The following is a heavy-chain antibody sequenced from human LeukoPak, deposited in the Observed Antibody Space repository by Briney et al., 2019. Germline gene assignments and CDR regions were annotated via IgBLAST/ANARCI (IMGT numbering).Heavy chain of an antibody. V-gene: IGHV3-53*01. D-gene: IGHD4-17*01. J-gene: IGHJ4*02. CDR3: SRIATTDPYYFDY. CDR2: LYSGGST. Sequence: QPGGSLRLSCAASGFTVSSNYMSWVRQAPGKGLEWVSVLYSGGSTYYADSVKGRFTISRDNSKNTLYLQMNSLRAEDTAVYYCSRIATTDPYYFDYWGQGTLVTVSS. CDR1: GFTVSSNY.